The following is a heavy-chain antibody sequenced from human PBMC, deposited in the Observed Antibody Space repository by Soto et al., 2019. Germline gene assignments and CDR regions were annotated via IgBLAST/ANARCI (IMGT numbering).Heavy chain of an antibody. CDR3: SRDLSTRQQLALILDY. D-gene: IGHD1-1*01. CDR1: KFISSTYA. Sequence: GGSLRLSCAASKFISSTYAMHWVRQAPGKGLEWVAVISSDGNKKYYADSVKGRFTISRDNSKNTLYLQMNSLRVEDTAIYYCSRDLSTRQQLALILDYWAQGTPVTVSS. CDR2: ISSDGNKK. V-gene: IGHV3-30-3*01. J-gene: IGHJ4*02.